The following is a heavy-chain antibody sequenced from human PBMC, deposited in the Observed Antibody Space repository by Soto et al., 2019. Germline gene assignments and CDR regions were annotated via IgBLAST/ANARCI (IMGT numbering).Heavy chain of an antibody. D-gene: IGHD2-2*01. J-gene: IGHJ3*02. CDR1: GFTFSSYA. Sequence: PGGSLRLSCAASGFTFSSYAMHWVRQAPGKGLEYVSAISSNGGSTYYANSVKGRFTISRDNSKNTLYLQMNSLRAEDTAVYYCAKGYCSSTSCPGSDIWGQGTMVTVSS. CDR3: AKGYCSSTSCPGSDI. CDR2: ISSNGGST. V-gene: IGHV3-64*01.